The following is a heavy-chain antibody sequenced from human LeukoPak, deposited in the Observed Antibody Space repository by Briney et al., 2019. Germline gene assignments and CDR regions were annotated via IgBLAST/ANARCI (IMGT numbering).Heavy chain of an antibody. CDR2: MSGSDGAT. D-gene: IGHD3-10*02. Sequence: PGGSLRLSCAGSGFTFSSYGMSWVRQAPGKGLEWVSAMSGSDGATYYADSVKGRFTISRDNSKNMLYLQMNSLRAEDTAVYYCAELGITMIGGVWGKGTTVTISS. CDR1: GFTFSSYG. V-gene: IGHV3-23*01. CDR3: AELGITMIGGV. J-gene: IGHJ6*04.